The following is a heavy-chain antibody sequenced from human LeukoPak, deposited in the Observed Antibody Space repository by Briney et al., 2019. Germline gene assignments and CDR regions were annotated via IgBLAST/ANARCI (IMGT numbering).Heavy chain of an antibody. CDR1: GFTFSSYE. D-gene: IGHD6-19*01. J-gene: IGHJ6*03. CDR3: ARMEQWPVRLYYYYYMDV. Sequence: PGGSLRLSCAASGFTFSSYEMNWVRQAPGKGLEWVSYISSSGSTIYYADSVKGRFTISRDNAKNSLYLQMNSLRAEDTAVYYCARMEQWPVRLYYYYYMDVWGKGTTVTISS. CDR2: ISSSGSTI. V-gene: IGHV3-48*03.